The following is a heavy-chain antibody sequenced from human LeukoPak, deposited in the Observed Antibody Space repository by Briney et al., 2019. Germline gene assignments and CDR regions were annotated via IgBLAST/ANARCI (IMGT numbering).Heavy chain of an antibody. CDR3: ARIPYYDFWSGPPGYFDY. CDR2: ISSSGSTI. J-gene: IGHJ4*02. Sequence: GGSLRLSCAASGFTFSSYEMNWVRQAPGKGLEWVSYISSSGSTIYYADSVKGRFTISRDNAKNSLYLQMNSLRAEDTAVYYCARIPYYDFWSGPPGYFDYWGQGTLVTVSS. CDR1: GFTFSSYE. V-gene: IGHV3-48*03. D-gene: IGHD3-3*01.